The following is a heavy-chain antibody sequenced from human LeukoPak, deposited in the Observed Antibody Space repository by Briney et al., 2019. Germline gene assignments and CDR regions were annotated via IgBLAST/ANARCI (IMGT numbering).Heavy chain of an antibody. Sequence: SETLSLTCTVSGGSISSYYWSWIRQPPGKGLEWIGYIYYGGSTNYNPSLKSRVTISVDTSKNQFSLKLSSVTAADTAVYYCARETTANAFDIWGQGTMVTVSS. J-gene: IGHJ3*02. D-gene: IGHD4-11*01. CDR3: ARETTANAFDI. V-gene: IGHV4-59*01. CDR1: GGSISSYY. CDR2: IYYGGST.